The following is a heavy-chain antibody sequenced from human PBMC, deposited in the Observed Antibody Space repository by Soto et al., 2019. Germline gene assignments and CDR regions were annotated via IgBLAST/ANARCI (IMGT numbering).Heavy chain of an antibody. CDR1: VYTFTTSV. CDR2: ISGHKGVT. V-gene: IGHV1-18*04. J-gene: IGHJ4*02. Sequence: QVQLVQSGPEVKKPEASLKVSCKTPVYTFTTSVSSWVRQAPGQGPEWMGWISGHKGVTNFAGNFQDRVTWTIDSSTTTAYMEVRSLSFADTAIYYCARDQGGYGIFDDWGQGTLVTVSS. CDR3: ARDQGGYGIFDD. D-gene: IGHD5-12*01.